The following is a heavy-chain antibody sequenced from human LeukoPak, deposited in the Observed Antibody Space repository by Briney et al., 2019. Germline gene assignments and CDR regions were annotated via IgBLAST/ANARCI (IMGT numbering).Heavy chain of an antibody. V-gene: IGHV1-69*01. J-gene: IGHJ6*03. CDR3: ATHTRYFYYMDV. CDR2: VIPIFGKA. Sequence: SVKVSCKTSGGTFSSFAISWVRQAPGQGLEWMGVVIPIFGKANYTQKLQGRVTITADVSTNTAYMELNSLRSEDTAVYYCATHTRYFYYMDVWGKGTTVTVSS. CDR1: GGTFSSFA.